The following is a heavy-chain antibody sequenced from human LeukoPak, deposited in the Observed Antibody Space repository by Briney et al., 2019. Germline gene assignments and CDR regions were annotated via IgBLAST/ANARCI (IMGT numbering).Heavy chain of an antibody. Sequence: GRSLRLSCAASGFTFSSYAMHWVRQAPGKGLEWVAVIPYDGSNKYYADSVKGRFTISRDNSKNTLYLQMNSLRAEDTAVYYCAKGVFRGYSGYDLGVDPWGQGTLVTVSS. CDR3: AKGVFRGYSGYDLGVDP. CDR1: GFTFSSYA. V-gene: IGHV3-30*04. D-gene: IGHD5-12*01. CDR2: IPYDGSNK. J-gene: IGHJ5*02.